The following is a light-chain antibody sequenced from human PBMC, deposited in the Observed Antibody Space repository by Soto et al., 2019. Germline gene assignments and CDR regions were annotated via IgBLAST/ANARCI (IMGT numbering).Light chain of an antibody. V-gene: IGKV2-28*01. CDR3: MQALQTPSN. CDR1: QSLNIH. Sequence: DVVVTQSPVSLSVAPGEPASMSCRSSQSLNIHVHWYLQKPGQSPQLLIYLASNRASWVPDRFSGSGSGTDFTLKISRVEAEDVGVYYCMQALQTPSNFGQGTKVDIK. CDR2: LAS. J-gene: IGKJ1*01.